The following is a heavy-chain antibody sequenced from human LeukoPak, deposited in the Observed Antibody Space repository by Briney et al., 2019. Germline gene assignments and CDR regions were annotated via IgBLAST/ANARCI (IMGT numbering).Heavy chain of an antibody. Sequence: RGGSLRLSCAASGFIFSSYGMHWVRQAPGKGLEWVAFIRYDGSNTYYADSVKGRFTISRDNSKNTLYLQMNSLRAEDMALYCCAKDSQWLVLGGAFDIWGQGTMVTVSS. CDR2: IRYDGSNT. D-gene: IGHD6-19*01. J-gene: IGHJ3*02. CDR3: AKDSQWLVLGGAFDI. V-gene: IGHV3-30*02. CDR1: GFIFSSYG.